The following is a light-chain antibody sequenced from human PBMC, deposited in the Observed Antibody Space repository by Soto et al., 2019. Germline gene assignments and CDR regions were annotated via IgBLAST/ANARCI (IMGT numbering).Light chain of an antibody. CDR3: QQSYSSPLT. Sequence: DIQLTQSPSSLSASVADRVTITCRASQSINKYLNWYQQRPGKAPNLLIYAASNLQSGVPSRFSGSGSGTDFALTISSLQPEDFATYYCQQSYSSPLTFGGGTKVEIK. CDR1: QSINKY. V-gene: IGKV1-39*01. J-gene: IGKJ4*01. CDR2: AAS.